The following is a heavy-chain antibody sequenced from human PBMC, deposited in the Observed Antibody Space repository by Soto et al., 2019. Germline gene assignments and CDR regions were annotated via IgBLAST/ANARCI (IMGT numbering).Heavy chain of an antibody. D-gene: IGHD2-2*01. V-gene: IGHV3-23*01. Sequence: EVQLLESGGGLLKLGGPLRLSCAASGFTFRNMARTWAPRAPGKGREWVSAISGSGGTTHYADSVKGRFTISRDNSKNTLYLQMNSLRVEDTAVYYCAKDRSSTSCYAFDYWGQGSLVTVSS. CDR1: GFTFRNMA. J-gene: IGHJ4*02. CDR2: ISGSGGTT. CDR3: AKDRSSTSCYAFDY.